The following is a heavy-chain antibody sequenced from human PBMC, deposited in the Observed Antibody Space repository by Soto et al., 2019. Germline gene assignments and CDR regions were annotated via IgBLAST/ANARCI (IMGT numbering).Heavy chain of an antibody. J-gene: IGHJ3*02. CDR2: ISSSGSTI. D-gene: IGHD3-22*01. Sequence: GGSLRLSCAASGFTFSSYEMNWVRQAPGKGLEWVSYISSSGSTIYYADSVKGRFTISRDNAKNSLYLQMNSLRAEDTAVYYCARDAYYYDSSGYYYVVDAFHIWGQGTMVTVSS. CDR3: ARDAYYYDSSGYYYVVDAFHI. CDR1: GFTFSSYE. V-gene: IGHV3-48*03.